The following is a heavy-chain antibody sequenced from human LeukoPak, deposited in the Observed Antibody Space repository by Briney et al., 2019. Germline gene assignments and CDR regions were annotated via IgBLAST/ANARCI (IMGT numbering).Heavy chain of an antibody. CDR3: ARDLKYYFDSSAYYMAYAFDI. CDR2: ISAYNGNT. Sequence: ASVKVSCKASGYTFTSYGISWVRQAPGQGLEWMGWISAYNGNTNYAQKLQGRVTMTRDTSTSTVYMELSSLRSEDTAVYYCARDLKYYFDSSAYYMAYAFDIWGQGTMVTVSS. D-gene: IGHD3-22*01. J-gene: IGHJ3*02. CDR1: GYTFTSYG. V-gene: IGHV1-18*01.